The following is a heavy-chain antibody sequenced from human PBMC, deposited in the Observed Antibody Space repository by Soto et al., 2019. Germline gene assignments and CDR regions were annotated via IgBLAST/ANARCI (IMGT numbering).Heavy chain of an antibody. D-gene: IGHD3-10*01. V-gene: IGHV3-48*01. CDR3: ARDSTHLEPRYGSGSYSPAGSGHLTG. CDR2: ISSSSSTI. J-gene: IGHJ4*02. CDR1: GFTFSSYS. Sequence: GGSLRLSCAASGFTFSSYSMNWVRQAPGKGLEWVSYISSSSSTIYYADSVKGRFTISRDNAKNSLYLQMNSLRAEDTAVYYCARDSTHLEPRYGSGSYSPAGSGHLTGRGQGTLVTVSS.